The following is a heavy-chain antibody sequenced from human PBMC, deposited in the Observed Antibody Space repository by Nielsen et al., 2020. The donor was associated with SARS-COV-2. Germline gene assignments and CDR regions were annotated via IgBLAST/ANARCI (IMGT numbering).Heavy chain of an antibody. CDR1: GYTFTSYD. V-gene: IGHV1-8*01. Sequence: ASVKVSCKASGYTFTSYDINWVRQATGQGLEWMGWMNPNSGNTGYAQKFQGRVTMTRNTSISTAYMELSSLRSEDTAVYYCARVVSMIVEGDYYYGMDVWGQGTTVTVSS. D-gene: IGHD3-22*01. CDR2: MNPNSGNT. J-gene: IGHJ6*02. CDR3: ARVVSMIVEGDYYYGMDV.